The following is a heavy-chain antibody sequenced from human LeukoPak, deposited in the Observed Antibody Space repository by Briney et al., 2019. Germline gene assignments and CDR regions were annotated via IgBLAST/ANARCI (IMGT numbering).Heavy chain of an antibody. J-gene: IGHJ4*02. D-gene: IGHD2-15*01. CDR2: INWSGDST. CDR3: ARDDCSGGSCLTTPYFDY. CDR1: GFTFDDHR. Sequence: GVSLRLSCAASGFTFDDHRMSWLPQAPGKGLEWGSGINWSGDSTGYADPVKGRFTISRDNAKNSLYLQMNSLRAEDRALYCCARDDCSGGSCLTTPYFDYWGQGTLVTVSS. V-gene: IGHV3-20*04.